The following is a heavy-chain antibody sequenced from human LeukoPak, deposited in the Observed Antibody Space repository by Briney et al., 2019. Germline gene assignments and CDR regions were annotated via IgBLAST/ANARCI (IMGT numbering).Heavy chain of an antibody. CDR2: IYRSGST. CDR1: GYSISSGYY. J-gene: IGHJ4*02. CDR3: ARDWGFVVAALYYFDY. D-gene: IGHD2-15*01. V-gene: IGHV4-38-2*02. Sequence: SETLSLTCAVSGYSISSGYYWGWIRQPPGKGLEWIGSIYRSGSTYYNPSLKSRVTISVDTSKNQFSLKLSSVTAADTAVYYCARDWGFVVAALYYFDYWGQGTLVTVSS.